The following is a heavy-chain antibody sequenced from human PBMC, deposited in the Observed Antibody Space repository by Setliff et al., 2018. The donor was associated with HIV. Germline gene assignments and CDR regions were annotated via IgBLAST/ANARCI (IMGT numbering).Heavy chain of an antibody. D-gene: IGHD2-21*01. CDR2: IYYSGTT. J-gene: IGHJ4*02. V-gene: IGHV4-39*01. Sequence: SDTLSLTCSVSGGSISSSAYYWGWIRQPPGKGLEWIGNIYYSGTTYYNPSLKSRVTISVDTSKNQYSVRLSSVTAADTAFYYCARMWRWSGPESYYCDSWGRGTLVTVSS. CDR3: ARMWRWSGPESYYCDS. CDR1: GGSISSSAYY.